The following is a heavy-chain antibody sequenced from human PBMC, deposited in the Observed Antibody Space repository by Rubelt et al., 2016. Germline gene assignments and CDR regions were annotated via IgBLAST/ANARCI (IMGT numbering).Heavy chain of an antibody. V-gene: IGHV4-59*08. J-gene: IGHJ4*02. D-gene: IGHD5-12*01. CDR3: ARRPDGLRDDEYFDY. CDR1: GVSISPYY. Sequence: QVQLQESGPGLVKPSETLSLTCAVSGVSISPYYWTWIRQPPGKGLEWIGYVSYNGRTNYNPSLKSRVTLSVDSSNNQYARSFDCVAAADTAGYYCARRPDGLRDDEYFDYWGQGALVTVSS. CDR2: VSYNGRT.